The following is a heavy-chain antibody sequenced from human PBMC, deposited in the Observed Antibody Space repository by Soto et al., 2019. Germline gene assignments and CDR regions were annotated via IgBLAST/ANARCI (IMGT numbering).Heavy chain of an antibody. Sequence: ASVKVSCKASGGTFSSYAISWVRQAPGQGLEWMGGIIPIFGTANYAQKFQGRVTITADESTSTAYMELSSLRSEDTAVYYCARGSGTGLVVGPKCWFDPWGQGTLVTVSS. J-gene: IGHJ5*02. CDR3: ARGSGTGLVVGPKCWFDP. CDR1: GGTFSSYA. CDR2: IIPIFGTA. V-gene: IGHV1-69*13. D-gene: IGHD1-26*01.